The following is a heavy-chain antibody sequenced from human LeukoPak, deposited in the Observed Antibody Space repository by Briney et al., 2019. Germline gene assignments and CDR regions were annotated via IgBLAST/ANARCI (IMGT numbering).Heavy chain of an antibody. V-gene: IGHV4-61*02. CDR3: AAKESYYYDSSLPFDY. D-gene: IGHD3-22*01. CDR1: GGSISSGNYY. Sequence: SETLSLTCTVSGGSISSGNYYWSWIRQPPGKGLGWIGRIYTSGSTDYNPSLKSRVTISVDTSKNQFSLKLSSVTAADTAVYYCAAKESYYYDSSLPFDYWGQGTLVTVSS. CDR2: IYTSGST. J-gene: IGHJ4*02.